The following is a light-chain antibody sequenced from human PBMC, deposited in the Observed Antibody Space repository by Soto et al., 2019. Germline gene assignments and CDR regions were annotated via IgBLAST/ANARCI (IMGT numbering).Light chain of an antibody. CDR1: QTMSSW. V-gene: IGKV1-5*03. CDR3: QQYNGYPWT. Sequence: DIQITQSPSTLSASVGDRVTITCRASQTMSSWLAWYQQKPGKAPKVLIHKASTLESGVPSRFSGSGSGTEFTLTISSLQPDDFATYYCQQYNGYPWTFGQGTKVEVK. J-gene: IGKJ1*01. CDR2: KAS.